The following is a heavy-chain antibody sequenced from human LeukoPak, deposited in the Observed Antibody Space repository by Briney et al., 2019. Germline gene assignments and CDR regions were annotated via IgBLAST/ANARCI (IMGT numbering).Heavy chain of an antibody. V-gene: IGHV3-64*01. CDR3: ARVPPHIVVVVAATREGWDY. CDR2: ISSNGGST. CDR1: GFTFSSYA. D-gene: IGHD2-15*01. J-gene: IGHJ4*02. Sequence: PGGSLRLSCAASGFTFSSYAMHWVRQAPGKGLEYVSAISSNGGSTYYANSVKGRFTISRDNSKNTLYLQMGSLRAEDMAVYYCARVPPHIVVVVAATREGWDYWGQGTLVTVSS.